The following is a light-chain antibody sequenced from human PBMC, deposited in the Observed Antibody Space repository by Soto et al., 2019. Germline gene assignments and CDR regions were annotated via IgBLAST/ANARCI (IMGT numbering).Light chain of an antibody. CDR1: QSVNRY. J-gene: IGKJ5*01. Sequence: EVVLTQSPATLSLSPGERATLSCRASQSVNRYLAWYQQKPGQAPRLLIFDASNRATGIPARFSASGSGTDFPLTISSLESEDSAVYYCQQRSDWPITFGQGTRLDIK. V-gene: IGKV3-11*01. CDR3: QQRSDWPIT. CDR2: DAS.